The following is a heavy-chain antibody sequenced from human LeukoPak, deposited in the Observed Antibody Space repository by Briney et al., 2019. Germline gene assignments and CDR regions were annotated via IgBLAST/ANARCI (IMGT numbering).Heavy chain of an antibody. V-gene: IGHV4-59*08. Sequence: SETLSLTCTVSGVSISTYYLSWIRQSPGKGLEWIGSIYYSGSTNYHPSLTSRVTISVGTSKNQFSLELSSVTAADTAVYYCAVNLTRHTFDIWGQGTMVTVSS. CDR1: GVSISTYY. J-gene: IGHJ3*02. CDR2: IYYSGST. D-gene: IGHD1-1*01. CDR3: AVNLTRHTFDI.